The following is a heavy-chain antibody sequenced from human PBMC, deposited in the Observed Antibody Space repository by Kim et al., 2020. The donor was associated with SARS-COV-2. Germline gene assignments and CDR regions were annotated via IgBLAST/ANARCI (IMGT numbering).Heavy chain of an antibody. CDR2: MNANSGNT. V-gene: IGHV1-8*01. J-gene: IGHJ6*02. CDR3: ARGAKRWIVVGFVPYYYYGMDV. Sequence: ASVKVSCKASGYTFTSYAINWVRQATGQGLEWMGWMNANSGNTGYAQKFQGRVTITRNTSISTAYMELSSLRSEDTAVYYCARGAKRWIVVGFVPYYYYGMDVWGQGTTVTVSS. CDR1: GYTFTSYA. D-gene: IGHD3-22*01.